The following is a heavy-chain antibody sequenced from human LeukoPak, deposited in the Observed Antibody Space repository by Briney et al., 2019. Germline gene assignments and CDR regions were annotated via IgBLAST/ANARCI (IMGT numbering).Heavy chain of an antibody. CDR3: ARRLRWSGYLDY. Sequence: PGGSLRLSCAASGLTVSSNYMSWVRQAPGKGLEWVSVIYSGGSTYYADSVKGRFTISRDNSKNTLYLQMNSLRAEDTAVYYCARRLRWSGYLDYWGQGTLVTVSS. V-gene: IGHV3-66*04. J-gene: IGHJ4*02. CDR2: IYSGGST. CDR1: GLTVSSNY. D-gene: IGHD2-8*01.